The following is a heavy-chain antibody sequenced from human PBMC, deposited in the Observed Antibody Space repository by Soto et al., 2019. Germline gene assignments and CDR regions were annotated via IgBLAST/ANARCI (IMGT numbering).Heavy chain of an antibody. J-gene: IGHJ4*02. Sequence: SVTLSLTCAVYGGSFSGYYWSWIRQPPGKGLEWIGEINHSGSTNYNPSLKSRVTISVDTSKNQFSLKLSSVTAADTAVYYRARTIAALDYWGQGTLVTVSS. CDR1: GGSFSGYY. D-gene: IGHD6-6*01. V-gene: IGHV4-34*01. CDR3: ARTIAALDY. CDR2: INHSGST.